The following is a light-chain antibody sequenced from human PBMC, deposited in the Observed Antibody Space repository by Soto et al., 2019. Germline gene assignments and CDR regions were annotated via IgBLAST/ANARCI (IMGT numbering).Light chain of an antibody. Sequence: QSVLTQSPSASGTPGQRVTISCSGSASTIGRNYVYWYQQLPGTAPKLLIYRNSQRPSGVPDRFSGSKSGTSASLAISGLRSEEEADYYCAAWDDTLSGLYVFGAGTKVTVL. CDR1: ASTIGRNY. CDR2: RNS. V-gene: IGLV1-47*01. J-gene: IGLJ1*01. CDR3: AAWDDTLSGLYV.